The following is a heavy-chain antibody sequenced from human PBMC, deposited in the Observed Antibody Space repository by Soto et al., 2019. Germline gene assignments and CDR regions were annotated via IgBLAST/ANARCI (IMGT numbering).Heavy chain of an antibody. CDR3: ASSYCPTLSGGSCYGSLDY. J-gene: IGHJ4*02. CDR2: IYSGGST. Sequence: GGSLRLSCAASGFTVSSNYMSWVRQAPGKGLEWVSVIYSGGSTYYADSVKGRFTISRHNSKNTLYLQMNSLRAEDTAVYYCASSYCPTLSGGSCYGSLDYWGQGTLVTVSS. V-gene: IGHV3-53*04. D-gene: IGHD2-15*01. CDR1: GFTVSSNY.